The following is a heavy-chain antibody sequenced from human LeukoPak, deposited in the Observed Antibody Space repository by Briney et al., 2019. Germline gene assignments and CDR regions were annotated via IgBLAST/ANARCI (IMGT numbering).Heavy chain of an antibody. Sequence: ASVKVSCEVSGYTLTELSMHWVRQAPGKGLEWMGGFDPEDGETIYAQKFQGRVTMTEDTSTDTAYMELSSLRSEDTAVCYCATDHPSRGYAFDIWGQGTMVTVSS. V-gene: IGHV1-24*01. CDR1: GYTLTELS. CDR3: ATDHPSRGYAFDI. CDR2: FDPEDGET. J-gene: IGHJ3*02. D-gene: IGHD3-10*01.